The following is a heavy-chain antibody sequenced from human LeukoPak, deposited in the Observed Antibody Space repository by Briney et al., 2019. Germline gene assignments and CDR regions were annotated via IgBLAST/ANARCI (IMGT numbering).Heavy chain of an antibody. D-gene: IGHD3-22*01. V-gene: IGHV1-46*01. CDR3: AAYYYDSSGYYSGWFDP. J-gene: IGHJ5*02. CDR1: GYTFTSYG. CDR2: INPSGGST. Sequence: GASVKVSCKASGYTFTSYGISWVRQAPGQGLEWMGIINPSGGSTSYAQKFQGRVTMTRDTSTSTVYMELSSLRSEDTAVYYCAAYYYDSSGYYSGWFDPWGQGTLVTVSS.